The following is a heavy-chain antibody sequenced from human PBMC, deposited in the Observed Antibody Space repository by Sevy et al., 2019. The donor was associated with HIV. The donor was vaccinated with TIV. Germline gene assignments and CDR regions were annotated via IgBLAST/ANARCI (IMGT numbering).Heavy chain of an antibody. V-gene: IGHV3-7*03. CDR3: ARDYQRAFDF. J-gene: IGHJ3*01. CDR1: GFTLRNYW. Sequence: GGCLRLSCEASGFTLRNYWMNWVRQAPGKGPEWVANIKEDGSVTYYVDSVKGRFTISRDNAKNSLYLQMSSLRAEDTAVYFCARDYQRAFDFWGQGTMVTVSS. CDR2: IKEDGSVT. D-gene: IGHD2-2*01.